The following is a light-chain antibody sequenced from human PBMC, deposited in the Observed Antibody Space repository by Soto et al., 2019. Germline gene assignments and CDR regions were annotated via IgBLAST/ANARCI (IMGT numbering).Light chain of an antibody. CDR2: DAS. V-gene: IGKV3-11*01. J-gene: IGKJ1*01. CDR3: QQRSYWPPT. Sequence: EIVVTQSPATLSLSPGERATLSCRASQSVSSHLAWYQQEPGQAPRLLIDDASNRATGIPARFSGSGSGTDFTLTISSLEPEDFAVYYCQQRSYWPPTFGQGTKVDIK. CDR1: QSVSSH.